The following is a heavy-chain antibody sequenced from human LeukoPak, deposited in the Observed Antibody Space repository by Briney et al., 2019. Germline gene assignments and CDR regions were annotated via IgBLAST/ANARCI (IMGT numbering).Heavy chain of an antibody. CDR1: GLTFSDCG. CDR2: TSYDEWEE. J-gene: IGHJ3*02. Sequence: GGALSLSCAASGLTFSDCGMNGVRQAPGRGLAGVACTSYDEWEEYFVDSVMGRFTISRDNSKNTLYLQMNSLRTEDTAVYYCAKSKPPREYCSATSCFAGFGAFDIWGQGTMVTVSS. V-gene: IGHV3-30*18. CDR3: AKSKPPREYCSATSCFAGFGAFDI. D-gene: IGHD2-2*01.